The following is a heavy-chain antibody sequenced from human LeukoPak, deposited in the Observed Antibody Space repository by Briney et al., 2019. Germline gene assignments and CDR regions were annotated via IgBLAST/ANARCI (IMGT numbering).Heavy chain of an antibody. CDR1: GFTFSSSA. V-gene: IGHV3-30*04. CDR2: ISYDGSNK. CDR3: ARGRKPSGYYYYMDS. Sequence: GGSLRLSCAASGFTFSSSAMHWVRQAPGKGLEWVAAISYDGSNKYYADSVKGRFTTSRDNSKNTLYLHMNSLSVDDTTVHYCARGRKPSGYYYYMDSWGKGTTVTV. J-gene: IGHJ6*03.